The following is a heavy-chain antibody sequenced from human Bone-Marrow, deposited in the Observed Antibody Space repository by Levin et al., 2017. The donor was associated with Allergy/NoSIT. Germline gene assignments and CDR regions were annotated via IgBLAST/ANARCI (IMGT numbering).Heavy chain of an antibody. V-gene: IGHV3-30-3*01. J-gene: IGHJ3*01. D-gene: IGHD1-1*01. Sequence: GGSLRLSCADSGFSFDRHSMHWVRQAPGKGLEWVANIFFDGSEKYYADSVKGRFTISRDNRKNTLYLQMDRLRPEDTAVYYCAREWPFYENMPFRVQNAFNLWGQGTMVTVS. CDR1: GFSFDRHS. CDR3: AREWPFYENMPFRVQNAFNL. CDR2: IFFDGSEK.